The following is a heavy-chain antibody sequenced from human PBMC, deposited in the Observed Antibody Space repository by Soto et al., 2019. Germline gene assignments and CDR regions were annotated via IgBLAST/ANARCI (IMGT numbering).Heavy chain of an antibody. CDR3: TRDSIYTDY. V-gene: IGHV3-49*04. CDR1: GFTFGDYA. J-gene: IGHJ4*02. Sequence: GGSLRLSCTASGFTFGDYAMSWVRQAPGKGLEWVGFIRSKAYGGTTEYAASVKGRFTISRDDSKSIAYLQMNSLKTEDTAVYYCTRDSIYTDYWGQGTLVTVSS. D-gene: IGHD2-2*02. CDR2: IRSKAYGGTT.